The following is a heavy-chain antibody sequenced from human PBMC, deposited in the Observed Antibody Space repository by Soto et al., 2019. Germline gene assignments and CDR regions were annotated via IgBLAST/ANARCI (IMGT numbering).Heavy chain of an antibody. J-gene: IGHJ4*02. Sequence: ASVKVSCKASGYTFSSYAMHWVRQAPGQRLEWMGWINAGYGNTKSSQKFQDRVTISRDTSASTAYMELTSLRSEDTAVYYCARGTGDGTFDFWGQGTLVTVSS. CDR3: ARGTGDGTFDF. CDR1: GYTFSSYA. CDR2: INAGYGNT. V-gene: IGHV1-3*01. D-gene: IGHD7-27*01.